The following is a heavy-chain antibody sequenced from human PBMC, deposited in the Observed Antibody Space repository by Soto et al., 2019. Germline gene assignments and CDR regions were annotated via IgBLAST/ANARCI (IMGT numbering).Heavy chain of an antibody. CDR1: GFTFSSYA. CDR3: ARDDGVWDAFDI. D-gene: IGHD3-16*01. Sequence: GGSLRLSCAASGFTFSSYAMHWVRQAPGKGLEWVAVISYDGSNKYYADSVKGRFTISRDNSKNTLYLQMNSLRAEDTAVYYCARDDGVWDAFDIWGQGTMVTVSS. V-gene: IGHV3-30-3*01. CDR2: ISYDGSNK. J-gene: IGHJ3*02.